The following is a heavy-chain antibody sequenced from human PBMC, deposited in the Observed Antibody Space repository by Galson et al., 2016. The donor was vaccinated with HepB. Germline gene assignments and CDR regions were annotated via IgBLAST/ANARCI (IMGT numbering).Heavy chain of an antibody. J-gene: IGHJ6*02. Sequence: SLRLSCAASGFTFSDYYMSWIRQAPGKGLEWISYISSRGITIYYADYVKGRFTISRDNAKNSLYLQMNSLRAEDAAVYYCARDPGRWNHYYYGMDVWGQGTTVTVSS. V-gene: IGHV3-11*01. CDR2: ISSRGITI. CDR1: GFTFSDYY. D-gene: IGHD1-1*01. CDR3: ARDPGRWNHYYYGMDV.